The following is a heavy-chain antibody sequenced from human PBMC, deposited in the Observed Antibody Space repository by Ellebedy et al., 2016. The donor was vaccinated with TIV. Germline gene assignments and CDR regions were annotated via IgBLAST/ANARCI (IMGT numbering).Heavy chain of an antibody. V-gene: IGHV3-30*18. Sequence: PGGSLRLSCTASAFTFSAYGMYWVRQAPGKGLEWVAVISHDGSKTYYADSVQGRFTISRDNSNNTLYLQMTSLRTEDTAVYYCAKERHPRHPRWMGPTYFDYWGQGTLVTVSS. D-gene: IGHD4-23*01. CDR3: AKERHPRHPRWMGPTYFDY. J-gene: IGHJ4*02. CDR2: ISHDGSKT. CDR1: AFTFSAYG.